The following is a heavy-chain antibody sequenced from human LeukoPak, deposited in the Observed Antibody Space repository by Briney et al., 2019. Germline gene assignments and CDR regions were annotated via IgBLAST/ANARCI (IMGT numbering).Heavy chain of an antibody. D-gene: IGHD3-3*01. V-gene: IGHV4-61*02. J-gene: IGHJ4*02. CDR3: AREFTIFGVVISYFDY. CDR2: IYTSGST. Sequence: SQTLSLTCTVSGGSISSGSYYWSWIRQPAGKGLEWIGRIYTSGSTNYNPSLKSRVTISVDMSKNQFSLKLSSVTAADTAVYYCAREFTIFGVVISYFDYWGQGTLVTVSS. CDR1: GGSISSGSYY.